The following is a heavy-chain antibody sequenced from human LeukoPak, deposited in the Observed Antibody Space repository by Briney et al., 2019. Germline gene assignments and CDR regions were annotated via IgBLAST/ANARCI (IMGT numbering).Heavy chain of an antibody. V-gene: IGHV3-48*04. CDR2: ISSTSSAI. Sequence: GGSLRLSCTASGFKFSSYSMNWARRAPGKGLEWLSYISSTSSAIYYADSVKGRFTISRDNAKNSLYLQMDSLRAEDTAIYYCARQAVAGPFDYWGQGTLVTVSS. CDR3: ARQAVAGPFDY. CDR1: GFKFSSYS. D-gene: IGHD6-19*01. J-gene: IGHJ4*02.